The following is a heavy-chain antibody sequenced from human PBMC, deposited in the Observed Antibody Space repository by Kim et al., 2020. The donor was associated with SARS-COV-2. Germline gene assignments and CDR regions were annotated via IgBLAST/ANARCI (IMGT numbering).Heavy chain of an antibody. Sequence: GNPTYAQSFTGRFVVSLDTSVSTAYLQISSLKAEDTAVYYCASVSSSYDYWGQGTLVTVSS. V-gene: IGHV7-4-1*02. J-gene: IGHJ4*02. CDR3: ASVSSSYDY. D-gene: IGHD6-13*01. CDR2: GNP.